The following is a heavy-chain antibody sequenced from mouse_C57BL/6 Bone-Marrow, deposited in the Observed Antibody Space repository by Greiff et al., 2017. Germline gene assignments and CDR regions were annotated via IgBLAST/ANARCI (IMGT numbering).Heavy chain of an antibody. CDR3: ARGTTVVATGAMDY. CDR1: GYTFTDYN. CDR2: INPNNGGT. D-gene: IGHD1-1*01. V-gene: IGHV1-18*01. J-gene: IGHJ4*01. Sequence: EVKLMESGPELVKPGASVKIPCKASGYTFTDYNMDWVKQSHGKSLEWIGDINPNNGGTIYNQKFKGKATLTVDKSSSTAYMGLRSLTSEDTAVYYCARGTTVVATGAMDYWGQGTSVTVSS.